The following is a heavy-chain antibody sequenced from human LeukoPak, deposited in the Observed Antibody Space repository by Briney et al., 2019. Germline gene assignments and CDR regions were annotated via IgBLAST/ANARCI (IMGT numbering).Heavy chain of an antibody. CDR2: IFWNDDK. V-gene: IGHV2-5*01. D-gene: IGHD7-27*01. CDR1: GFSLRTGGVG. CDR3: AHSAWVPGAEYFQH. J-gene: IGHJ1*01. Sequence: SGPTLLNPTQTLTLTCTFSGFSLRTGGVGVGWIRQPPGKALEWLALIFWNDDKHYIPTLKSRLSITKDTSKNQVVLTMTGMDPVGTATYCFAHSAWVPGAEYFQHWGQGTLVTVSS.